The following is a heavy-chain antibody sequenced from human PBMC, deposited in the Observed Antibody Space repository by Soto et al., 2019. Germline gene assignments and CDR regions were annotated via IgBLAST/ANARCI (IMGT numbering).Heavy chain of an antibody. D-gene: IGHD3-10*01. J-gene: IGHJ4*02. CDR3: ASSYGSGYRAFDY. Sequence: QVQLVQSGAEVRKPGSSVKVSCKASGDTFSFYSINWVRQAPGLGLEWMGRINPILSMSNYAQRFQGRVMMTADKSTSTAYKELSGLRSEDTAIYYCASSYGSGYRAFDYWGQGALVTVSS. CDR1: GDTFSFYS. CDR2: INPILSMS. V-gene: IGHV1-69*02.